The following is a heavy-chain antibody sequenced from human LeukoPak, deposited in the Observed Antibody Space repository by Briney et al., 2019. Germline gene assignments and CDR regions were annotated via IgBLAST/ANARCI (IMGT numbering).Heavy chain of an antibody. CDR3: AKGLSGTSYGMDV. D-gene: IGHD3-10*01. Sequence: GESLKISCKGSGYTFTNYWIGWVRPMPGKGLEWMGIIYPADSDTRYSPSFEGQVTISADESISTAYLQLSSLKASDTAIYYCAKGLSGTSYGMDVLGQGTTVTVSS. CDR2: IYPADSDT. CDR1: GYTFTNYW. V-gene: IGHV5-51*01. J-gene: IGHJ6*02.